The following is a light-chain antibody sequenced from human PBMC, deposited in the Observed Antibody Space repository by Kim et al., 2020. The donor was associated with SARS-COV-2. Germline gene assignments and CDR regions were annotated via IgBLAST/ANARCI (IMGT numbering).Light chain of an antibody. V-gene: IGLV2-14*01. Sequence: QSALTQPPSASGSPGQSVTISCTGTSSDVGGYNYVSWYQQHPGKAPKLMIYEVSKRPSGVSNRFSGSKSGNTASLTISGLQAEDEAIYYCSSYISSSSYVFGTGTKVTVL. CDR2: EVS. CDR3: SSYISSSSYV. CDR1: SSDVGGYNY. J-gene: IGLJ1*01.